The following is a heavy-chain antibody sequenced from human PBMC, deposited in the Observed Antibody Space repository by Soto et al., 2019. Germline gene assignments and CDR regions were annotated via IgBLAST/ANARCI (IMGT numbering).Heavy chain of an antibody. D-gene: IGHD3-22*01. CDR2: IKPDGSEK. Sequence: EVQLVESGGDLVQPGGSLRLSCAASGFTFSSYWMTWVRQAPGKGLEWVGNIKPDGSEKYYVDSVKGRFTISRDNAKNSLYPEMNNLRAEDTAVYYCARDFRGSGSHDYWGQGTLVTVSS. CDR3: ARDFRGSGSHDY. CDR1: GFTFSSYW. V-gene: IGHV3-7*04. J-gene: IGHJ4*02.